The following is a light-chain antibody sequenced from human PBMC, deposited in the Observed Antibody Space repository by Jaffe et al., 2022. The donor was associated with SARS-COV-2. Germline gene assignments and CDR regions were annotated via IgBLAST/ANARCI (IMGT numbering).Light chain of an antibody. Sequence: SYELTQPSSVSVSPGQTARISCSGDVLAKKSVRWFQQKPGQAPVLVIYKDRERPSGIPGRFSGFSSGTTVTLTISGAQVDDEAEYYCYSTTDNTLVFGGGTKLTVL. CDR3: YSTTDNTLV. V-gene: IGLV3-27*01. CDR1: VLAKKS. J-gene: IGLJ3*02. CDR2: KDR.